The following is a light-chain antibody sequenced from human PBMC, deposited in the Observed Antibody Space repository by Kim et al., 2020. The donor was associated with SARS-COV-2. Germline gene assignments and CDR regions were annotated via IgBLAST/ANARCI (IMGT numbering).Light chain of an antibody. V-gene: IGLV3-1*01. J-gene: IGLJ3*02. CDR3: QAWDSSTWV. Sequence: SYELTQPPSVSVCPGQTASITCSADKLGDKYVCWYQQRPGQSPVLVISQDTKRPSGIPERFSGSNSGNTATLTISGTQAMDEADYYCQAWDSSTWVFGGGTQLTVL. CDR2: QDT. CDR1: KLGDKY.